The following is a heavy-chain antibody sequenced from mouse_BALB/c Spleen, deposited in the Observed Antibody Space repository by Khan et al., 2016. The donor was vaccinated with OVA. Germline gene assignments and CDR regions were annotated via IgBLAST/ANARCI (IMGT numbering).Heavy chain of an antibody. J-gene: IGHJ4*01. D-gene: IGHD2-3*01. CDR2: ISYSGST. CDR3: ARDGSRYNYAMDY. V-gene: IGHV3-2*02. Sequence: EVELVESGPGLVKPSQSLSLTCTVTGYSITSDYAWNWIRQFPGNKLEWMGYISYSGSTNYNPALKSRISITRYTSKNQFLLQLNSVTTEDKATNYCARDGSRYNYAMDYWGQGTSVTVSS. CDR1: GYSITSDYA.